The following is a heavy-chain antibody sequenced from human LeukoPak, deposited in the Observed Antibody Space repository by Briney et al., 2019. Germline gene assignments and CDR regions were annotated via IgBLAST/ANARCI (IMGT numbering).Heavy chain of an antibody. D-gene: IGHD3-10*01. V-gene: IGHV3-23*01. CDR3: AKDLEKSYYYGSGLYY. Sequence: GGSLRLSCAASGFTFSSYAMSWVRRAPGKGLEWVSAISGSGGSTYYADSVKGRFTISRDNSKNTLYLQMNSLRAEDTAVYYCAKDLEKSYYYGSGLYYWGQGTLVTVSS. J-gene: IGHJ4*02. CDR2: ISGSGGST. CDR1: GFTFSSYA.